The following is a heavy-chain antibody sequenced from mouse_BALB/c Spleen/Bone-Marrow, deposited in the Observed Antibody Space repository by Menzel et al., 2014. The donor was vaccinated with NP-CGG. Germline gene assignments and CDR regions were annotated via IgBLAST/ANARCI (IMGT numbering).Heavy chain of an antibody. CDR1: GFTFSNYW. CDR3: TRRGGWYFDV. J-gene: IGHJ1*01. CDR2: IRSKSNNYAT. Sequence: EVMLVESGGGLVQPGGSMKLSCVASGFTFSNYWMNWVRQSPEKGLEWVAEIRSKSNNYATHYAESVKGRFTISRDDSKSSVYLQMNNLRAEDTGIYYCTRRGGWYFDVWGAGTTVTVSS. V-gene: IGHV6-6*02.